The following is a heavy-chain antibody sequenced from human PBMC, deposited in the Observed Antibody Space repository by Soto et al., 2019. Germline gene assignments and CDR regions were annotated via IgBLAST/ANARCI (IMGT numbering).Heavy chain of an antibody. CDR2: IYYSGST. J-gene: IGHJ3*02. CDR3: ARGDFRSLPRGNDAFDI. Sequence: PSETLSLTCTVSGGSISSGGYYWSWIRQHPGKGLEWIGYIYYSGSTYYNPSLKSRVTISVDTSKNQFSLKLSSVTAADTAVYYCARGDFRSLPRGNDAFDIWGQGTMVTVSS. CDR1: GGSISSGGYY. D-gene: IGHD2-21*02. V-gene: IGHV4-31*03.